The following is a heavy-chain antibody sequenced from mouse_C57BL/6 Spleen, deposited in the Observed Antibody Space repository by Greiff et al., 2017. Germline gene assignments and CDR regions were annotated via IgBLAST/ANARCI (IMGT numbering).Heavy chain of an antibody. CDR3: AQGNDYFRYAMDY. Sequence: VTLKESGAELVKPGASVKLSCTASGFNIKDYYMHWVKQRTEQGLEWIGRIDPEDGETKYAPKFQGKATITADTSSNTAYLQLSSLTSEDTAVYYCAQGNDYFRYAMDYWGQGTSVTVSS. V-gene: IGHV14-2*01. CDR2: IDPEDGET. J-gene: IGHJ4*01. D-gene: IGHD2-4*01. CDR1: GFNIKDYY.